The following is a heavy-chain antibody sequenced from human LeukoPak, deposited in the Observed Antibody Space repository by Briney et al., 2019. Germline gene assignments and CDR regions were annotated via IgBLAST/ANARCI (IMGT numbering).Heavy chain of an antibody. Sequence: GGSLRLSCAASGFTFSSYTMSWVRQAPGKGLEWVSTITTSDGNTYYADSVKGRFTVSRDNAKNSLYLQMTSLRVEDTAVYYCAREVTGYKSGQKYSWFDPWGQGTLVTVSS. D-gene: IGHD6-19*01. CDR1: GFTFSSYT. V-gene: IGHV3-23*01. J-gene: IGHJ5*02. CDR2: ITTSDGNT. CDR3: AREVTGYKSGQKYSWFDP.